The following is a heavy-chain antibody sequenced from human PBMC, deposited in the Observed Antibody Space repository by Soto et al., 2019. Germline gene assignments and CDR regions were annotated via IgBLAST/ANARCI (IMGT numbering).Heavy chain of an antibody. J-gene: IGHJ5*02. V-gene: IGHV3-13*01. CDR3: ARGRSFSYDSTPPPMFDP. CDR1: GFALSTFD. Sequence: PGGSLRLSCAGSGFALSTFDIHWGRQPPGKGLERVSGIGTLSDTFYAASVQGRFTISRQNAKNSVYLQMNNLRAGDTAFYYCARGRSFSYDSTPPPMFDPWGQGTLVTVSS. D-gene: IGHD3-10*01. CDR2: IGTLSDT.